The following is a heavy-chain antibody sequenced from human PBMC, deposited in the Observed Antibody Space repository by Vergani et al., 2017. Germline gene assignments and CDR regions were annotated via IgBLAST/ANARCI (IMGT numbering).Heavy chain of an antibody. D-gene: IGHD6-25*01. V-gene: IGHV4-31*11. Sequence: QVQLQESGPGVVKPSQTLSLTCAVSGGSISSGDHCWTWIRQRPGKGLEWIGYIFYSGTTYDNPSLRSRLTISVDTSQNQFSLKLRSVTAADTAVYYCARVETQAAATSHFYYMGLWGKGTTV. CDR1: GGSISSGDHC. J-gene: IGHJ6*03. CDR3: ARVETQAAATSHFYYMGL. CDR2: IFYSGTT.